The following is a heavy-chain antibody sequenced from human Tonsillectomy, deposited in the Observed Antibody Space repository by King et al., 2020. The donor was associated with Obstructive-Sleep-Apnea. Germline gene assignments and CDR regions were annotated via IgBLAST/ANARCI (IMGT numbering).Heavy chain of an antibody. CDR1: GYTFTTYP. CDR3: ARGRDFYGSGTYGPHYYYYGMDV. D-gene: IGHD3-10*01. J-gene: IGHJ6*02. CDR2: INAGNGYT. Sequence: QLVQSGAEVKKPGASVKVSCKASGYTFTTYPMHWVRQAPGQRLEWMGWINAGNGYTKYSQKFQGRVIITRDTSASTAYMELSSLRSEDTAVYYCARGRDFYGSGTYGPHYYYYGMDVWGQGTTVTVSS. V-gene: IGHV1-3*01.